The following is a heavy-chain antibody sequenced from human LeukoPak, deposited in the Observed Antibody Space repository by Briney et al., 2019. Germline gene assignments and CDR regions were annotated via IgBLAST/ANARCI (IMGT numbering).Heavy chain of an antibody. CDR1: GFTFSNYW. J-gene: IGHJ6*02. D-gene: IGHD3-10*01. CDR2: IKPDGSEK. V-gene: IGHV3-7*03. Sequence: PGGSLRLSCAASGFTFSNYWMTWVRPAPGKGLEWLATIKPDGSEKYYLDSVKGRFTISRDNAKNSLYLQMSSLRAEDTAVYYCAKVNYYGSGEIYYYYGMDVWGQGTTVTVSS. CDR3: AKVNYYGSGEIYYYYGMDV.